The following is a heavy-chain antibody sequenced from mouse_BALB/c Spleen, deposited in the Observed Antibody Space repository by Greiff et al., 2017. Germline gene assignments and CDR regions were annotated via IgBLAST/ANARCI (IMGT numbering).Heavy chain of an antibody. V-gene: IGHV3-2*02. CDR3: ARMERYDRWFAY. Sequence: VQLKESGPGLVKPSQSLSLTCTVTGYSITSDYAWNWIRQFPGNKLEWMGYISYSGSTSYNPSLKSRISITRDTSKNQFFLQLNSVTTEDTATYYCARMERYDRWFAYWGQGTLVTVSA. J-gene: IGHJ3*01. D-gene: IGHD2-14*01. CDR1: GYSITSDYA. CDR2: ISYSGST.